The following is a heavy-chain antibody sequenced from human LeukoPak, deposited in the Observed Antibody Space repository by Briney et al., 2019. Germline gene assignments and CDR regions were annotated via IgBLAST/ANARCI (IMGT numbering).Heavy chain of an antibody. CDR3: ARGQENYGYTFDY. CDR2: ISGSGDST. CDR1: GFTFSNYG. V-gene: IGHV3-23*01. J-gene: IGHJ4*02. D-gene: IGHD1-7*01. Sequence: PGGSLRLSCAASGFTFSNYGMSWVRQAPGKGLEWVSGISGSGDSTFYADSVKGRFTISRDNAKNSLFLQMNSLRAEDTAVYYCARGQENYGYTFDYWGQGTLVTVSS.